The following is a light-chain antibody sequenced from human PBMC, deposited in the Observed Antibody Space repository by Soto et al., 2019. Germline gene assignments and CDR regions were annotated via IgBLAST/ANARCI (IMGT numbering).Light chain of an antibody. CDR3: QQSDSTPYT. CDR2: ATS. CDR1: QGISGY. J-gene: IGKJ5*01. Sequence: DIQMTQSPSSLSASVGDRVTITCRASQGISGYLNWYQQKPGKAPKLLIYATSSLQSGVPSRFSGSGSGTDFTLTIRGLRPEDFASYYCQQSDSTPYTFGQGTRLEIK. V-gene: IGKV1-39*01.